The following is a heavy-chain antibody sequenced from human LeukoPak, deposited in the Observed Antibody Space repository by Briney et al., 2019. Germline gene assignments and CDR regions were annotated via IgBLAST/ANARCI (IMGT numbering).Heavy chain of an antibody. CDR1: GDSISYFY. V-gene: IGHV4-4*07. Sequence: PSETLSLTCTVSGDSISYFYWSWIRQPAGKGLEWIGRIYTSGSTNYNPSLKSRVTISVDTSKNQFSLKLSSVTAADTAVYYCAREHFGSSSEAFDIWGQGTMVTVSS. J-gene: IGHJ3*02. D-gene: IGHD6-6*01. CDR3: AREHFGSSSEAFDI. CDR2: IYTSGST.